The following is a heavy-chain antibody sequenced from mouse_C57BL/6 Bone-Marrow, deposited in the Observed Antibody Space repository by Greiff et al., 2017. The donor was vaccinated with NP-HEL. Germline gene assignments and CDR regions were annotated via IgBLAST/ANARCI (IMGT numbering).Heavy chain of an antibody. CDR3: ARGDYYGSRGGY. CDR2: IDPSDSYT. Sequence: VQLQQPGAELVMPGASVKLSCKASGYTFTSYWMHWVKQRPGQGLEWIGEIDPSDSYTNYNQKFKGKSTLTVDKSSSTAYMQLSSLTSEDSAVYYCARGDYYGSRGGYWGQGTTLTVSS. CDR1: GYTFTSYW. J-gene: IGHJ2*01. V-gene: IGHV1-69*01. D-gene: IGHD1-1*01.